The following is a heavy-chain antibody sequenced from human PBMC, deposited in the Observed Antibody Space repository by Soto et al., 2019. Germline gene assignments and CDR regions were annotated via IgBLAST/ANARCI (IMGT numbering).Heavy chain of an antibody. J-gene: IGHJ4*02. D-gene: IGHD6-19*01. CDR3: ARSTYSSGWLASFDY. V-gene: IGHV4-39*01. CDR1: GGSISSSSYY. CDR2: IYYSGST. Sequence: PSATLSITCTVSGGSISSSSYYWGWIRQPPGKGLEWIGSIYYSGSTYYNPSLKSRVTISVDTSKNQFSLKLSSVTAADTAVYYCARSTYSSGWLASFDYWGQGTLVTVSS.